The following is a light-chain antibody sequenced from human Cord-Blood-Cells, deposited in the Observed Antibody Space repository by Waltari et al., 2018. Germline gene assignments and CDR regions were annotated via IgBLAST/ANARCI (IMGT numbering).Light chain of an antibody. Sequence: QSVLTPPPSVSGATGQRVTISCTGSSSNIGAGYDVPWYQQLPGTAPKLLIYGNSNRPSGVPDRFSGSKSGTSASLAITGLQAEDEADYYCQSYDSSLSGYVFGTGTKVTVL. J-gene: IGLJ1*01. CDR1: SSNIGAGYD. CDR3: QSYDSSLSGYV. V-gene: IGLV1-40*01. CDR2: GNS.